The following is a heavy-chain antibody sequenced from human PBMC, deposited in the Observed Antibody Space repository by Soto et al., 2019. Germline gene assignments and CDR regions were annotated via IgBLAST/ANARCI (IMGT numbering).Heavy chain of an antibody. Sequence: QVQLVESGGGVVQPGRSLRLSCAASGFAFSRYAIHWVRQAPGKGLEWVAVISFDGSDKYYADSVEGRFTISRDNSRSVAYLQMSSLRTEDTGLYFCVKVTSGKYREGSSWGQGTLVTVSS. CDR3: VKVTSGKYREGSS. D-gene: IGHD2-15*01. CDR1: GFAFSRYA. CDR2: ISFDGSDK. J-gene: IGHJ4*02. V-gene: IGHV3-30*18.